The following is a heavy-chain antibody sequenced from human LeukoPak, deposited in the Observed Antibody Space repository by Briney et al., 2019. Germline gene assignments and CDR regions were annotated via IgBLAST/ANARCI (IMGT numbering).Heavy chain of an antibody. D-gene: IGHD3-10*01. CDR2: IWYDGSNK. CDR3: ARDSAYGSGRGRFDP. Sequence: GGSLRLSCAASGFTFSNYAMHWVRQAPGKGLQWVAVIWYDGSNKYYSDSVKGRFTISRDNSKNTVYLQMNSLRTEDTAMYYCARDSAYGSGRGRFDPWGQGTLVTVSS. J-gene: IGHJ5*02. V-gene: IGHV3-33*01. CDR1: GFTFSNYA.